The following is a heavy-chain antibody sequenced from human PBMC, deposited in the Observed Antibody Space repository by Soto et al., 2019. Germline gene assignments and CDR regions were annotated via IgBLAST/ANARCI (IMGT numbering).Heavy chain of an antibody. CDR2: ISAYNGNT. CDR3: ARENEASHCSSTSCYFGYYYGMDV. D-gene: IGHD2-2*01. V-gene: IGHV1-18*01. J-gene: IGHJ6*02. CDR1: GYTFTSYG. Sequence: ASVKGSCKASGYTFTSYGISWVRQAPGQGLEWMGWISAYNGNTNYAQKLQGRVTMTTDTSTSTAYMELRSLRSDDTAVYYCARENEASHCSSTSCYFGYYYGMDVWGQGTTVTVSS.